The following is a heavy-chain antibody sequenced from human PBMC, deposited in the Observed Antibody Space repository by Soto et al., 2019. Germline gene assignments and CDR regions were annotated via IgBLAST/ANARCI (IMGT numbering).Heavy chain of an antibody. CDR3: ARATLHYDILTGYQWDYFDY. J-gene: IGHJ4*02. CDR2: IIPIFGTA. CDR1: GGTFSSYA. V-gene: IGHV1-69*13. Sequence: SVKVSCKASGGTFSSYAIRWVRQAPGQGLEWMGGIIPIFGTANYAQKFQGRVTITADESTSTAYMELSSLRSEDTAVYYCARATLHYDILTGYQWDYFDYWGQGTLVTVYS. D-gene: IGHD3-9*01.